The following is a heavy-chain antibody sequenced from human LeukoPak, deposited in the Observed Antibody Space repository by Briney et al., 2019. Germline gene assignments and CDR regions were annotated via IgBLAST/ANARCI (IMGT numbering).Heavy chain of an antibody. CDR1: GYTFTGYY. D-gene: IGHD5-18*01. V-gene: IGHV1-2*02. CDR2: INPNSGGT. CDR3: ASYFDGVYSYGYDGMDV. Sequence: ASVKVSCKASGYTFTGYYMHWVRQAPGQGLEWMGWINPNSGGTNYAQKFQGRVTMTRDTSISTAYMELTRLRSDDTAVYYCASYFDGVYSYGYDGMDVWGQGTTVTVSS. J-gene: IGHJ6*02.